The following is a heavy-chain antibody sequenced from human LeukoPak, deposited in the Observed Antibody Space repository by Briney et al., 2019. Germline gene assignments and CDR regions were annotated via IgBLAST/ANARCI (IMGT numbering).Heavy chain of an antibody. V-gene: IGHV3-23*01. CDR3: AKPLRPTTSYFD. D-gene: IGHD2/OR15-2a*01. J-gene: IGHJ4*02. CDR1: GFTFSTYA. CDR2: IETGGAT. Sequence: GGSLRLSCAASGFTFSTYAMRWVRQAPGKGLEWVSSIETGGATYYADSVKGRFTISRDNSKNMLYLQMNSLGAEDTALYYCAKPLRPTTSYFDWGQGTLVTVSS.